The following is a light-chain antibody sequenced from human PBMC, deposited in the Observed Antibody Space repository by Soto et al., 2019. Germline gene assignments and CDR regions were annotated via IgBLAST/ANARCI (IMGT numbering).Light chain of an antibody. CDR2: AAS. J-gene: IGKJ5*01. Sequence: DIQLTQSPSFLSASVVDRVTITFRASQGISTYLAWYQQKPGKAPKLLIYAASTLQSGVPLSFSGSGSGTSFTLTISSLQPEDFATYCCQQLLSYPITFGQGTRLEIK. CDR3: QQLLSYPIT. V-gene: IGKV1-9*01. CDR1: QGISTY.